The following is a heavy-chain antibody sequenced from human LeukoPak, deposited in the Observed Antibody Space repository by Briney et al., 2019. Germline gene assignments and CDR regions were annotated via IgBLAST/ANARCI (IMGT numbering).Heavy chain of an antibody. CDR3: ARESRFITIFGVGNAFDI. D-gene: IGHD3-3*01. V-gene: IGHV3-30-3*01. Sequence: GSLRLSCAASGFTFSSYAMHWVRQAPGKGLGWVAVISYDGSNKYYADSVKGRFTISRDNSKNTLYLQMNSLRAEDTAVYYCARESRFITIFGVGNAFDIWGQGTMVTVSS. J-gene: IGHJ3*02. CDR1: GFTFSSYA. CDR2: ISYDGSNK.